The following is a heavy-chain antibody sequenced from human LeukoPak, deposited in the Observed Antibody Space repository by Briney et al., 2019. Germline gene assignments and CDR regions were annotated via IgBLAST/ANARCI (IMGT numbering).Heavy chain of an antibody. D-gene: IGHD5-12*01. J-gene: IGHJ4*02. CDR3: ARFSEGRYSGYDRFTFDY. CDR2: ISSSSSSYI. CDR1: GFTFSSYS. V-gene: IGHV3-21*01. Sequence: GGSLRLSCAASGFTFSSYSMNWVRQAPGKGLEWVSSISSSSSSYIYYADSVKGRFTISRDNAKNSLYLQMNSLRAEDTAVYYCARFSEGRYSGYDRFTFDYWGQGTLVTVSS.